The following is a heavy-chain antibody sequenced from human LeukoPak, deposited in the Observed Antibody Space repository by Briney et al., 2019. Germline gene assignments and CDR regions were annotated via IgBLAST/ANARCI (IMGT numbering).Heavy chain of an antibody. CDR2: IYYSGST. Sequence: SETLSLTCTASGGSISSYYWSWIRQPPGKGLEWIGYIYYSGSTNYNPSLKSRVTISVDTSKNQFSLKLSTVTAADTAVYYCARIPITMSEDYYFDYWGQGTLVTVSS. D-gene: IGHD3-10*02. CDR1: GGSISSYY. J-gene: IGHJ4*02. V-gene: IGHV4-59*01. CDR3: ARIPITMSEDYYFDY.